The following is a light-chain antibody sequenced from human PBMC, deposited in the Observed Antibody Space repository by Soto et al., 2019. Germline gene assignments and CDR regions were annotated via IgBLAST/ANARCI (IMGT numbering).Light chain of an antibody. Sequence: EIVLTQSPGTLSLSPGESATLSCGASQSVSSRFLAWYQQKPGQAPRLLIYDASNRATGIPARFSGSGSGTDFTLTISSLEPEDFAVYYCQQRSNWPPSITFGQGTRLEIK. V-gene: IGKV3-11*01. CDR3: QQRSNWPPSIT. J-gene: IGKJ5*01. CDR2: DAS. CDR1: QSVSSRF.